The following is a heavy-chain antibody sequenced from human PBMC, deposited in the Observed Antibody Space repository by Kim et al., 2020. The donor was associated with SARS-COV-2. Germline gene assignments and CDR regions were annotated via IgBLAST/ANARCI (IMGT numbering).Heavy chain of an antibody. J-gene: IGHJ4*02. CDR2: ISSSSSYI. D-gene: IGHD1-1*01. Sequence: GGSLRLSCAASGFTFSSYSMHWVRQAPGMGLELVSSISSSSSYIYYADSVKGRFTITRDNAKNSLYLQMNSLIAEDTTVYNCPKDPSWEPGDYWGQRTLISVSS. V-gene: IGHV3-21*01. CDR3: PKDPSWEPGDY. CDR1: GFTFSSYS.